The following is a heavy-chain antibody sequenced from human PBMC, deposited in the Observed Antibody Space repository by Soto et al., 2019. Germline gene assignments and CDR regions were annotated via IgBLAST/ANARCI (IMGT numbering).Heavy chain of an antibody. CDR2: ISGSGGST. Sequence: GGSLRLSCAASGFTFSSYAMSWVRQAPGKGLEWVSAISGSGGSTYYADSVKGRFTISRDNSKNTRYLQMNSLRAEDTAVYYCAKVADITMIVVVTLPFDYWGQGTLVTVSS. CDR1: GFTFSSYA. J-gene: IGHJ4*02. CDR3: AKVADITMIVVVTLPFDY. D-gene: IGHD3-22*01. V-gene: IGHV3-23*01.